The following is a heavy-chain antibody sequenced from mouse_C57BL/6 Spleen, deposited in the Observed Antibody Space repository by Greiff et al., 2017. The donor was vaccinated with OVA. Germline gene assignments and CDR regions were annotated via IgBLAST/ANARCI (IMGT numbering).Heavy chain of an antibody. V-gene: IGHV1-20*01. Sequence: EVKLLESGPELVKPGDSVKISCKASGYSFTGYFMNWVMQSHGKSLEWIGRINPYNGDTFYNQKFKGKATLTVDKSSSTAHMELRSLTSEDSAVYYCARSRGYGYDNYFDYWGQGTTLTVSS. D-gene: IGHD2-2*01. CDR3: ARSRGYGYDNYFDY. CDR1: GYSFTGYF. CDR2: INPYNGDT. J-gene: IGHJ2*01.